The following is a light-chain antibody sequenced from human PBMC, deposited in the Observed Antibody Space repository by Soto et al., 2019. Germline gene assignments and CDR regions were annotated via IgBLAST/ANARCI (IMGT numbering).Light chain of an antibody. CDR2: GAS. CDR3: QQYNNWPPFT. CDR1: QTISSN. J-gene: IGKJ3*01. V-gene: IGKV3-15*01. Sequence: DIVITQSPATLSVSPGERSTLSCTASQTISSNLAWYQQKPGQTPRLLIYGASTRAAGIPARFSGSGSGTDFTLTITSLQSEDFAVYYCQQYNNWPPFTFGPGTKVDIK.